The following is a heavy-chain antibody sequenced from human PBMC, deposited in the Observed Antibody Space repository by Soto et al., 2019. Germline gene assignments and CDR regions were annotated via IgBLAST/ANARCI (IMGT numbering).Heavy chain of an antibody. CDR2: IYYSGST. CDR3: ARGGKYYPYSSGWYMTFDY. V-gene: IGHV4-4*02. D-gene: IGHD6-19*01. J-gene: IGHJ4*02. Sequence: SETLPLTCAVSGDSISSSNWWSWVRQAPGKGLEWIGYIYYSGSTYYNPSLKSRVTISVDTSKNQFSLKLSSVTAADTAVYYCARGGKYYPYSSGWYMTFDYWGQGTLVTVSS. CDR1: GDSISSSNW.